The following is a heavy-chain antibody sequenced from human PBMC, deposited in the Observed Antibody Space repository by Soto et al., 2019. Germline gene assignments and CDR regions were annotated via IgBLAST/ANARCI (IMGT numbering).Heavy chain of an antibody. D-gene: IGHD4-17*01. Sequence: PSETLSLTCTVSGGSISSSSYYWDWIRQPPGKGLEWIGSIYYSGSTYYNPSLKSRVTISVDTSKNQFSLKLSSVTAVDTAVYYCARHPFYGVYYYHGMDVWGQGTTDTDSS. CDR2: IYYSGST. V-gene: IGHV4-39*01. CDR3: ARHPFYGVYYYHGMDV. J-gene: IGHJ6*02. CDR1: GGSISSSSYY.